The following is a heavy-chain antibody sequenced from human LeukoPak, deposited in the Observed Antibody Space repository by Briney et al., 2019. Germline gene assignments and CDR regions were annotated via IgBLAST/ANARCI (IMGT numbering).Heavy chain of an antibody. CDR1: GFTFSGHG. D-gene: IGHD6-19*01. CDR3: AGDLYSSAWYGIH. V-gene: IGHV3-30*02. J-gene: IGHJ4*02. Sequence: GGSLRLSCAASGFTFSGHGMHWVRQAPGKGLEGVAFIRYDGSNKYYPDSVKGGFTFSRANPKNTLYLQMNSLRVDDTAVYYCAGDLYSSAWYGIHWGQGPLVTVSS. CDR2: IRYDGSNK.